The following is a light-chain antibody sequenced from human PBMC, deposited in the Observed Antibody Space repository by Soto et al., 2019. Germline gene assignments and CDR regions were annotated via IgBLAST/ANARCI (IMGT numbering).Light chain of an antibody. CDR2: GAS. J-gene: IGKJ1*01. V-gene: IGKV3-20*01. CDR3: QQYGGAPRT. CDR1: QSVSNNY. Sequence: ELMLMQSPGTLSVSRGERAIRSSSASQSVSNNYLAWYQQKPGQAPRLLIYGASSRATGIPDRFSGSGSGTEFTLTISRLEPEDFAVYYCQQYGGAPRTFGQGTKVDIK.